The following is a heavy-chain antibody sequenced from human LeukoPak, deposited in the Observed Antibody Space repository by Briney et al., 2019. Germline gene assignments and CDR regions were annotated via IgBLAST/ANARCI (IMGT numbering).Heavy chain of an antibody. D-gene: IGHD2-8*01. CDR3: ASGPVNCTNGVCYQGNWFDP. J-gene: IGHJ5*02. CDR1: GGSISSYY. CDR2: IYYSGST. V-gene: IGHV4-59*01. Sequence: SETLSLTCTVSGGSISSYYWSWIRQPPGKGLEWIGYIYYSGSTNYNPSLKSRVTISVDTSKNQFSLKLSSVTAADTAVYYCASGPVNCTNGVCYQGNWFDPWGQGTLVTVSS.